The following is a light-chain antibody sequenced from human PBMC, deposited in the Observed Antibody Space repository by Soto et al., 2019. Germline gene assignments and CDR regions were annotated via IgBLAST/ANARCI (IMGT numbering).Light chain of an antibody. V-gene: IGKV3-20*01. J-gene: IGKJ3*01. CDR1: QSVSNSY. CDR2: GAS. Sequence: EIVLTQSPGTLSLSPGERATLSCRASQSVSNSYLAWYQQKPGQAPRLLMYGASNRATGIPDRFSGSGSETDFTLTISRLEPEDFAVYYCQQYGSSPRTFGPGTKVDIK. CDR3: QQYGSSPRT.